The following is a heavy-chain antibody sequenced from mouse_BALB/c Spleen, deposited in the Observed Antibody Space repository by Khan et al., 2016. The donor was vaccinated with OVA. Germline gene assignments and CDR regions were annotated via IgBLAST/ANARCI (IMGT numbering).Heavy chain of an antibody. CDR3: ARWFAY. CDR2: MHYSGST. V-gene: IGHV3-2*02. Sequence: VQLKESGPGLVKPSQSLSLTCTVTGYSITSDYAWNWIRQFPGNKLEWMGYMHYSGSTSYNPSPKSRISITRDSSTNQFFLHLNSVTSEDTATYYCARWFAYWGQGTLVTVSA. J-gene: IGHJ3*01. CDR1: GYSITSDYA.